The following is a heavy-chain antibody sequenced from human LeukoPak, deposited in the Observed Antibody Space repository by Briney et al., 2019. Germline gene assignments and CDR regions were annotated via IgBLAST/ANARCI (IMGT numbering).Heavy chain of an antibody. CDR3: ASTVPAL. V-gene: IGHV3-21*01. J-gene: IGHJ4*02. D-gene: IGHD4-17*01. CDR2: ISSSSSYI. CDR1: VFTFSRYS. Sequence: GGSLRLSCAAPVFTFSRYSMKWVRQAPGKGLEWVSSISSSSSYIYYADSVKGRFTISRDNAKNSLYLQMNSLKAEDTAVYYCASTVPALWGQGTLVTVSS.